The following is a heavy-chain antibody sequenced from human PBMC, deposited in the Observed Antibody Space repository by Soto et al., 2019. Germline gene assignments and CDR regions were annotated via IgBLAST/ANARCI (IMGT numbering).Heavy chain of an antibody. CDR3: ARRITMVRGVIIGYMDV. Sequence: SETLSLTCTVSGGSISSSSYYWGWIRQPPGKGLEWIGSIYYSGSTYYNPSLKSRVTISVDTSKNQFSLKLSSVTAADTAVYYCARRITMVRGVIIGYMDVWGKGTTVTVSS. J-gene: IGHJ6*03. CDR1: GGSISSSSYY. D-gene: IGHD3-10*01. V-gene: IGHV4-39*01. CDR2: IYYSGST.